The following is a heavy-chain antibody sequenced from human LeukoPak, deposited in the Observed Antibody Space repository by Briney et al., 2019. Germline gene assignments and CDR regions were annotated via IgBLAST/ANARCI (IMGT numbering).Heavy chain of an antibody. CDR1: GFTVSSNY. D-gene: IGHD2-15*01. J-gene: IGHJ4*02. V-gene: IGHV3-53*01. CDR3: ARVVVAALDY. Sequence: GSLRLSCAASGFTVSSNYMSWVRQAPGKGLEWVSVIYSGGSTYYADSVRGRFTISRDNSKNTPYLQMNSLRAEDTAVYYCARVVVAALDYWGQGTLVTVSS. CDR2: IYSGGST.